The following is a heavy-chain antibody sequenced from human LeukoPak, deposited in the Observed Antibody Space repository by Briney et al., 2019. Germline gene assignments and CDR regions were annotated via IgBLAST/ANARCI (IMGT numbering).Heavy chain of an antibody. D-gene: IGHD6-13*01. CDR2: ISYDGTNK. CDR1: GFTFSDYT. Sequence: PGGSLRLACAASGFTFSDYTMDWVRQAPGKGLEWVAVISYDGTNKYYADSVKGRFTISRDNSKNTLYLQMSSLRAEDTAVYYCATVGSSTWYYFDYWGQGTLVTVSS. CDR3: ATVGSSTWYYFDY. J-gene: IGHJ4*02. V-gene: IGHV3-30-3*01.